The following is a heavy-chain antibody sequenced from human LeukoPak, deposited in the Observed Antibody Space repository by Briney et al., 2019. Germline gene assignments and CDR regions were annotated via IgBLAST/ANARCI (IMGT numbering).Heavy chain of an antibody. CDR3: ARDFIPYSSSWYATLDY. CDR1: GYTFTIYG. CDR2: ISAYNGNT. D-gene: IGHD6-13*01. V-gene: IGHV1-18*01. J-gene: IGHJ4*02. Sequence: ASVKVSCTASGYTFTIYGISWVRQAPGQGLEWMGWISAYNGNTNYAQKLQGRVTMTTDTSTSTAYMELRSLRSDDTAVYYCARDFIPYSSSWYATLDYWGQGTLVTVSS.